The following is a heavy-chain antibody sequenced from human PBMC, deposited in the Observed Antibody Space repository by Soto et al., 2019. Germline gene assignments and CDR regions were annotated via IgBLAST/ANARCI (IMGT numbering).Heavy chain of an antibody. J-gene: IGHJ4*02. V-gene: IGHV3-74*01. CDR2: INTDGSVT. D-gene: IGHD1-26*01. Sequence: PXGSLRLSCAGAGVTFNSFWMHWVRQAPGKGLVWVARINTDGSVTSHADSVKGRFTISRDNAKSTPYLQMNSLRAEDSARYYCARQTGLGATNYWGRGTLVTVSS. CDR1: GVTFNSFW. CDR3: ARQTGLGATNY.